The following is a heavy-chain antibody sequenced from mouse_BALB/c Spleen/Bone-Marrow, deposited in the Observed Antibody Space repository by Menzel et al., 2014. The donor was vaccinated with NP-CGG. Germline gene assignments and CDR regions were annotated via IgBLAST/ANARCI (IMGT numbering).Heavy chain of an antibody. CDR2: INPSNGGT. Sequence: QVQLQQSGAELVKPGASVKWSCKASGYTFXSYYMYWVKQRPGQGLEWIGGINPSNGGTKFNEKFKSKATLTVDKSSSTAYMQLSSLTSEDSAVYYCTRSEPFAYWGQGTLVTVSA. CDR1: GYTFXSYY. CDR3: TRSEPFAY. J-gene: IGHJ3*01. V-gene: IGHV1S81*02.